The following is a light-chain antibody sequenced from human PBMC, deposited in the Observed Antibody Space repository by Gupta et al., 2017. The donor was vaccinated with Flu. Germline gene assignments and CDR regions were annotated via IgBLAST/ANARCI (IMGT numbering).Light chain of an antibody. CDR1: TSNIGSNP. Sequence: QSVLTQPPSASGTPGQRVTIPCSGSTSNIGSNPVNWYQQLPGTAPKLLIYNNNQRPSGVPDRFSGSKSGTSASLAISGLQSEDDTDYYCAAWDDSLGGFYVFGTGTKVTVL. J-gene: IGLJ1*01. V-gene: IGLV1-44*01. CDR3: AAWDDSLGGFYV. CDR2: NNN.